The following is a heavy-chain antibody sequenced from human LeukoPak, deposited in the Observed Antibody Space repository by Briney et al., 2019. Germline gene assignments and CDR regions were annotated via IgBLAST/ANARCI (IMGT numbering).Heavy chain of an antibody. Sequence: GGSLRLSCAASGFTFSDYYMSWIRQAPGKGLEWVSYISSSGGTIYYADSVKGRFTISRDNAKYSLYLQMNSLRAEDTAVYYCASSGSYGGPVYYFDYWGQGPLVTVSS. CDR3: ASSGSYGGPVYYFDY. J-gene: IGHJ4*02. CDR2: ISSSGGTI. CDR1: GFTFSDYY. D-gene: IGHD1-26*01. V-gene: IGHV3-11*01.